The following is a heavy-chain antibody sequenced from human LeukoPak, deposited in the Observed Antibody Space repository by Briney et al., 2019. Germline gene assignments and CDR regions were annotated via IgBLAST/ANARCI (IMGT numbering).Heavy chain of an antibody. D-gene: IGHD1-1*01. CDR1: GFTFSSFE. Sequence: GGSLRLSCAASGFTFSSFEMKWVRQAPGKGLEWVSYISSGGSTIYYADSVKGRFTISRDNAKNSLYLQMNSLRAEDTAVYYCAREGNNWNDALDYWGQGTLVTVSS. CDR2: ISSGGSTI. V-gene: IGHV3-48*03. J-gene: IGHJ4*02. CDR3: AREGNNWNDALDY.